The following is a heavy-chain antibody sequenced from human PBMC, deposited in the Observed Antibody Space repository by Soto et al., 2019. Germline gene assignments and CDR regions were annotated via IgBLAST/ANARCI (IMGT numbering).Heavy chain of an antibody. CDR2: IYYSGSI. CDR3: ARHLYGSGERFDP. V-gene: IGHV4-59*08. CDR1: GGSISSYY. Sequence: QVQLQESGPGLVKPSETLSLTCTVSGGSISSYYWSWIRQPPGKGLEWIGYIYYSGSINYNHSLKSRVTISVDTTKNHFSLKLSSVAAADTAVYYCARHLYGSGERFDPWGQGTLVTVSS. J-gene: IGHJ5*02. D-gene: IGHD3-10*01.